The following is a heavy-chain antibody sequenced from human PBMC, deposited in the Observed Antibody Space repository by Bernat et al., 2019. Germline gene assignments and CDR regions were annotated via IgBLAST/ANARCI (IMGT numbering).Heavy chain of an antibody. Sequence: VQLVESGGGVVQPGRSLRLSCAASGFTFSSYWMHWVRQAPGKGLVWVSRINSDGSSTSYADSVKGRFTISRDNAKNTLYLQMNSLRAEDTAVYYCARSKGLRTGTTLCNGMDVWGQGTTVTVS. CDR2: INSDGSST. J-gene: IGHJ6*02. CDR1: GFTFSSYW. CDR3: ARSKGLRTGTTLCNGMDV. V-gene: IGHV3-74*02. D-gene: IGHD1-7*01.